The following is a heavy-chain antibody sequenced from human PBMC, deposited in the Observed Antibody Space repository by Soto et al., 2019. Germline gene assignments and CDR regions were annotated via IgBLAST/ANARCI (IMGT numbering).Heavy chain of an antibody. CDR1: VYSITAGGYY. J-gene: IGHJ5*02. V-gene: IGHV4-39*07. CDR3: ARMYSSGSGWFHP. CDR2: FYSSGSI. Sequence: PSETLSLTCFVSVYSITAGGYYWVWIRHHPGKGLEWIGSFYSSGSIIYNPSLRSRVSISGDTSSNQFSMSLTSVTAADTARYYCARMYSSGSGWFHPWGQGTLVTVSS. D-gene: IGHD6-19*01.